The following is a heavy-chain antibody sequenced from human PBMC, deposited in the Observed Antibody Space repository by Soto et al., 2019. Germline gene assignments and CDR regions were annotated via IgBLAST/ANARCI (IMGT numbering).Heavy chain of an antibody. D-gene: IGHD3-16*01. V-gene: IGHV4-31*03. Sequence: QVQLQASGPGLVKPAQTLSLTCTVSGGSISRGGYYWSWIRQHPGKGLEWIGYIYYSGSTYYHPSLKSRVTISVDTSKNQFSLKLSSVTAADTAVYYCARDLGGVSFFDYWGQGTLVTVSS. CDR1: GGSISRGGYY. CDR3: ARDLGGVSFFDY. CDR2: IYYSGST. J-gene: IGHJ4*02.